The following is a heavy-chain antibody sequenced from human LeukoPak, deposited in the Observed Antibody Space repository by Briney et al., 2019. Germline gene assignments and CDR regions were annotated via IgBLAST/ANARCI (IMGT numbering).Heavy chain of an antibody. CDR1: GASITSGNYY. V-gene: IGHV4-61*02. Sequence: PSETLSLTCNVSGASITSGNYYWTWIRQPAGKGLEWIGRIYTGGSTNYNPSLKSRVTLSLDTSKNEFSLELTSVTAADTAVYYCARGDGVASASGGVDPWGQGTLVTVTS. J-gene: IGHJ5*02. CDR3: ARGDGVASASGGVDP. CDR2: IYTGGST. D-gene: IGHD6-13*01.